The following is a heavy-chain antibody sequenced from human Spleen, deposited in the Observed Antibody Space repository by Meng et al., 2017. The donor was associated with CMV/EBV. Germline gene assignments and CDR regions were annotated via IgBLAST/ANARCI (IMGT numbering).Heavy chain of an antibody. J-gene: IGHJ6*02. CDR1: GFTFSTYS. D-gene: IGHD2-2*01. CDR2: ISTSSSYI. V-gene: IGHV3-21*01. CDR3: AGGPHSRSSHYYYGMDV. Sequence: GESLKISCAASGFTFSTYSMHWVRQAPGKGLEWVSSISTSSSYIYYADSVKGRFTISRDNAKNTLYLQMNSLRAEDTAVYFCAGGPHSRSSHYYYGMDVWGQGTTVTVSS.